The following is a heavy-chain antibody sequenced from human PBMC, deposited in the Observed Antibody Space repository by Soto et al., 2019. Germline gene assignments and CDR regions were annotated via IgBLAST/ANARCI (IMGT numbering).Heavy chain of an antibody. CDR3: ARGHSIDY. D-gene: IGHD5-18*01. Sequence: EVQLVESGGGLVQPGGPLRLSCAASGFIFSSYSMNWVRQAPGKGLEWLSYISGSSDNIYYADSVRGRFTISRDNAKNSLYLQMNSLRAEDTAVYYCARGHSIDYWGQGTLVTVSS. CDR2: ISGSSDNI. CDR1: GFIFSSYS. V-gene: IGHV3-48*01. J-gene: IGHJ4*02.